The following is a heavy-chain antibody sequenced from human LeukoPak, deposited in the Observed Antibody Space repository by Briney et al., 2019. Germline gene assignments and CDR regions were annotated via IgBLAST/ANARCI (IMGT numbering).Heavy chain of an antibody. CDR2: IIPIFGTA. CDR1: GGTFSSYA. D-gene: IGHD6-13*01. J-gene: IGHJ4*02. V-gene: IGHV1-69*05. Sequence: SVKVSCKASGGTFSSYAISWVRQAPGQGLEWMGRIIPIFGTANYAQKFQGRVTITTDESTSTAYMELSSLRSEDTAAYYCASERGTIAAVGRNWGQGTLVTVSS. CDR3: ASERGTIAAVGRN.